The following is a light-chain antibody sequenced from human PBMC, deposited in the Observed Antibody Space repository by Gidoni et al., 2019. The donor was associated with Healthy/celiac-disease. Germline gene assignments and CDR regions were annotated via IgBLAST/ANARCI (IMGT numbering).Light chain of an antibody. CDR2: DAS. Sequence: DIQMTQSPSSLSASVGDRVSITCQASQDISNYLNWYQQKPGKAPKLLIYDASNLETGVPSRFSGSGSGTDFPFPISSLQPEDIATYSCQQYDNLPTCGPGTRLEIK. CDR1: QDISNY. CDR3: QQYDNLPT. V-gene: IGKV1-33*01. J-gene: IGKJ5*01.